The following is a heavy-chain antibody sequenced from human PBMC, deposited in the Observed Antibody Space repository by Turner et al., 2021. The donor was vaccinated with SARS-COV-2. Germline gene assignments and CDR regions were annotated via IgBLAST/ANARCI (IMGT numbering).Heavy chain of an antibody. V-gene: IGHV3-30*03. Sequence: QVQLVESGGGVVQPGRSLRLSCAASGFTFSRYGMHWVRQAPGKGLEWVAVISYDGSNKYYADSVKGRFTISRDNSKNTLYLQMNSLRTEDTAVYYCARGLGGNYYYMDVWGKGTTVTVSS. D-gene: IGHD3-16*01. CDR3: ARGLGGNYYYMDV. CDR1: GFTFSRYG. J-gene: IGHJ6*03. CDR2: ISYDGSNK.